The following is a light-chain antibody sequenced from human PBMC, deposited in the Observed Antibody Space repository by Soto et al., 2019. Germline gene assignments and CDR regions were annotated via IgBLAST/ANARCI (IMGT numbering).Light chain of an antibody. J-gene: IGKJ4*02. Sequence: IVMTQTPLSSPVTLGQPASISCRASHSIVHSDGNTYVSWLQQRPGQPPRLLIYKVSNRFSALPDRFSGSGAGTDFALPISRLEAEDVGVYYCMQATQWLTVRGGTEVDIQ. CDR1: HSIVHSDGNTY. CDR2: KVS. CDR3: MQATQWLT. V-gene: IGKV2-24*01.